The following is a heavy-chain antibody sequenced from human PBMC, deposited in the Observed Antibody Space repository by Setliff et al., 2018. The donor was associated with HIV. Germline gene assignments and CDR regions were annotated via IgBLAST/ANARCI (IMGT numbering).Heavy chain of an antibody. V-gene: IGHV4-34*01. CDR1: GGSFSGFY. J-gene: IGHJ4*02. CDR3: ARATYGSRAGTGLYFDS. Sequence: PSETLSLTCGLSGGSFSGFYWAWIRQPPGKGLEWIGEINYSGKTNKNPSLKSRVTISADTSRTQFSLNLISVTAADTAVYYCARATYGSRAGTGLYFDSWGQGALVTVSS. D-gene: IGHD6-6*01. CDR2: INYSGKT.